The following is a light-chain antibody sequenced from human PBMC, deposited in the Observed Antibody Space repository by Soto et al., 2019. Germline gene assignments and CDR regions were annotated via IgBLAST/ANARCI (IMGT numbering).Light chain of an antibody. CDR3: MQPIHWPFT. V-gene: IGKV2-30*01. J-gene: IGKJ3*01. CDR2: QVS. Sequence: DVVLTQSPVSLPVTLGQPASISCRSSQSLLYSDGKTYLNWFHQRPGQSPRRLIYQVSIRDSGVPGRFSGSGSGTDFTLHSSRVEAEDMGVYYCMQPIHWPFTFGPGTKVDI. CDR1: QSLLYSDGKTY.